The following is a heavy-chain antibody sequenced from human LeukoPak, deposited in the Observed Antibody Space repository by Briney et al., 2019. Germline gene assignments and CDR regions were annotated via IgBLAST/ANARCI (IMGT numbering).Heavy chain of an antibody. CDR3: ARPDTVAGYAFDI. CDR2: ISSSSSYI. CDR1: GITFSSYS. V-gene: IGHV3-21*01. J-gene: IGHJ3*02. Sequence: GGSLRLSCAASGITFSSYSMNWVRQAPGKGLEWVSCISSSSSYIYYADSVKGRFTISRDNAKNSLYLQMNSLRAEDTAVYYRARPDTVAGYAFDIWGQGTMVTVSS. D-gene: IGHD6-19*01.